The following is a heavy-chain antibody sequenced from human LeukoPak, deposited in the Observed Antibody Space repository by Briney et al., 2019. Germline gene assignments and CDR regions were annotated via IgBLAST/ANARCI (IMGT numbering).Heavy chain of an antibody. J-gene: IGHJ4*02. Sequence: PGRSLRLSCAASGFTFSSYAMHWVRQAPGKGLEWVAVISYDGSNKYYADSVKGRFTISRDNSKNTLYLQMNSLRAEDTALYYCAKVYYDFWSGYPYYFDYWGQGTLVTVSS. CDR3: AKVYYDFWSGYPYYFDY. CDR2: ISYDGSNK. CDR1: GFTFSSYA. D-gene: IGHD3-3*01. V-gene: IGHV3-30-3*01.